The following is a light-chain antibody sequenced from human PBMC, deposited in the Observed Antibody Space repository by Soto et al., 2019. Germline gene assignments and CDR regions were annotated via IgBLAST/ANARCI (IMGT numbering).Light chain of an antibody. CDR2: KAS. Sequence: DIHLTQSPSTLSASVGDRVTITCRASQSLGSWLAWYQQKTGKAPKLLIYKASILEIGVPSRFRGSGSGTEFTLTLSSLQPDDFATYYCQQYKSFPRTFGQGTKLET. CDR3: QQYKSFPRT. J-gene: IGKJ2*01. CDR1: QSLGSW. V-gene: IGKV1-5*03.